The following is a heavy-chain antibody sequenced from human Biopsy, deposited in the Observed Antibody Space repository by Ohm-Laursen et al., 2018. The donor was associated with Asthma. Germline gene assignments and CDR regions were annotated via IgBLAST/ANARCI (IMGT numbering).Heavy chain of an antibody. Sequence: SQTLSLTCTVSYGSITSGGYYWTWIRQPPGKGLEWIGFIYYSGSTYYNPSLKRRVSISIDTSKNQFSLKLSSVTAADTAVYYCARAQDYYDSRGYYRSFDYWGQGTLVTVSS. D-gene: IGHD3-22*01. V-gene: IGHV4-31*03. CDR2: IYYSGST. CDR1: YGSITSGGYY. J-gene: IGHJ4*02. CDR3: ARAQDYYDSRGYYRSFDY.